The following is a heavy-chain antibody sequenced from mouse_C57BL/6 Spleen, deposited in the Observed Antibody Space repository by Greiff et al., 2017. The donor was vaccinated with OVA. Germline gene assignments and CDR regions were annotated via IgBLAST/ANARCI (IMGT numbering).Heavy chain of an antibody. Sequence: VQLQQPGAELVMPGASVKLSCKASGYTFTSYWMHWVKQRPGQGLEWIGEIDPSDSYTNYNQKFKGKSTLTVDKSSSTAYMQLSSLTSEDSAVYYSARDDGYHYCDYWGQGTTLTVSS. V-gene: IGHV1-69*01. CDR1: GYTFTSYW. CDR3: ARDDGYHYCDY. D-gene: IGHD2-3*01. J-gene: IGHJ2*01. CDR2: IDPSDSYT.